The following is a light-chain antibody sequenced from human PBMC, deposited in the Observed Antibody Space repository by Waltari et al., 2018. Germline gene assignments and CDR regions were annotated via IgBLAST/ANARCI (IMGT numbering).Light chain of an antibody. CDR3: QRRGHWPPGAT. V-gene: IGKV3-11*01. CDR1: QSVSRY. CDR2: DAS. Sequence: EIVLTQSPATLPLSPGERATLSCRARQSVSRYLAWYQQKPGQAPRLLIYDASNRATGIPARFSGSGSGTDFTLTISSLEPEDFAVYYCQRRGHWPPGATFGPGTRVDIK. J-gene: IGKJ3*01.